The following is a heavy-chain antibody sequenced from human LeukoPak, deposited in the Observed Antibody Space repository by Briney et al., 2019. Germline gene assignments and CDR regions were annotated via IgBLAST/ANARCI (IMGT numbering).Heavy chain of an antibody. Sequence: PSETLSLTCAVYGGSFSGYYWSWIRQPPGKGLEWIGEINHSGSTNYNPSLKSRVTTSVDTSKNQFSLKLSSVTAADTAVYYCARGLSSSSPTAFDIWGQGTMVTVS. D-gene: IGHD6-6*01. CDR1: GGSFSGYY. CDR3: ARGLSSSSPTAFDI. CDR2: INHSGST. V-gene: IGHV4-34*01. J-gene: IGHJ3*02.